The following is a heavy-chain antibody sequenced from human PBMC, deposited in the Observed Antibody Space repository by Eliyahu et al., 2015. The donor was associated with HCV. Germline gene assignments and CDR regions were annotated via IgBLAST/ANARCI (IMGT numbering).Heavy chain of an antibody. CDR3: ARDRDYCSGGSCYAPYYYGMDV. D-gene: IGHD2-15*01. Sequence: QVQLQESGPGLVKPSETLSLTCTVSGGSISSYYXSWIRPPAGKGLEWIGRIYTSGSTNNNPSLKSRVTMSVDTSKNQFSLKLSSVTAADTAVYYCARDRDYCSGGSCYAPYYYGMDVWGQGTTVTVSS. V-gene: IGHV4-4*07. J-gene: IGHJ6*02. CDR2: IYTSGST. CDR1: GGSISSYY.